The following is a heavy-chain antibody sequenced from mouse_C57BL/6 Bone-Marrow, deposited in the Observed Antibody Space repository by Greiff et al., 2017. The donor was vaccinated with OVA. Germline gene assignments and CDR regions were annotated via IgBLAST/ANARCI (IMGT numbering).Heavy chain of an antibody. Sequence: QVQLQQSGAELARPGASVKLSCKASGYTFTSYGISWVKQRTGQGLEWIGEIYPRSGNTYYNEKFKGKATLTADKSSSTAYMELRSLTSEDSAVYFCARRAQAVPPWFAYWGQGTLVTVSA. CDR1: GYTFTSYG. V-gene: IGHV1-81*01. CDR3: ARRAQAVPPWFAY. CDR2: IYPRSGNT. J-gene: IGHJ3*01. D-gene: IGHD3-2*02.